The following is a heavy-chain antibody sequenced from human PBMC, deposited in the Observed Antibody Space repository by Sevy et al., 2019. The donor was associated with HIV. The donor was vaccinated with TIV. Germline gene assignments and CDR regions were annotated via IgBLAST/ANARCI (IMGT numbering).Heavy chain of an antibody. V-gene: IGHV3-30*02. J-gene: IGHJ3*02. CDR3: TKDMITFGGIIANSPGGFDI. CDR1: GFRFSSYG. CDR2: LPYDGSKE. Sequence: GGSLRLSCAASGFRFSSYGMNWVRQAPGKGLEWVAFLPYDGSKEDYAVSVKGRFTISRDNSKNTLYLQMNSLRAEDTAVYYCTKDMITFGGIIANSPGGFDIWGQGTMVTVSS. D-gene: IGHD3-16*02.